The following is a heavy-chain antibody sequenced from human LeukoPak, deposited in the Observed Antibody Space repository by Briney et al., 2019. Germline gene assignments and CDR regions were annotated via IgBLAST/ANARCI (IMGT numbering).Heavy chain of an antibody. CDR1: GGSISSSSYY. CDR2: IYHSGST. CDR3: ARLGYYDSSALP. D-gene: IGHD3-22*01. V-gene: IGHV4-39*01. Sequence: SETLSLTCTVSGGSISSSSYYWGWIRQPPGKGLEWIGSIYHSGSTYYNPSLKSRVTISVDTSKNQFSLKLSSVTAADTAVYYCARLGYYDSSALPWGQGTLVSVSS. J-gene: IGHJ5*02.